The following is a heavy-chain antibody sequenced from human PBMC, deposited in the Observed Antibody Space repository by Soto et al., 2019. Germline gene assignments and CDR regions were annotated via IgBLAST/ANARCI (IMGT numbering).Heavy chain of an antibody. V-gene: IGHV6-1*01. CDR3: VRDPKYNWNYFDS. J-gene: IGHJ4*02. Sequence: SQTLSLTCAISGDSVSSDTAAWNWIRQSPSRGLEWLGRTYYRSKWYNDYARSVRSRITINPDTSKNQFSLQLNSVTPEDTAVYYCVRDPKYNWNYFDSWGQGTLVTVSS. D-gene: IGHD1-20*01. CDR1: GDSVSSDTAA. CDR2: TYYRSKWYN.